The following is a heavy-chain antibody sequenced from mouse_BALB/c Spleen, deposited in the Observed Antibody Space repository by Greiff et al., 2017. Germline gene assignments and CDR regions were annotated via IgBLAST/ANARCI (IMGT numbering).Heavy chain of an antibody. CDR1: GYTFTSYV. V-gene: IGHV1-14*01. D-gene: IGHD3-2*01. J-gene: IGHJ4*01. CDR3: ASEDSSGYGAMDY. CDR2: INPYNDGT. Sequence: EVQLQQSGPELVKPGASVKMSCKASGYTFTSYVMHWVKQKPGQGLEWIGYINPYNDGTKYNEKFKGKATLTSDKSSSTAYMELSSLTSEDSAVYYCASEDSSGYGAMDYWGQGTSVTVSS.